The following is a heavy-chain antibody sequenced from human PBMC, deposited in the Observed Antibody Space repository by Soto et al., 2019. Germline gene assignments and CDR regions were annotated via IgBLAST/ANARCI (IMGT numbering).Heavy chain of an antibody. Sequence: EVQLVDSGGGLVQPGGSLRLSCAASGFAFSTYSMNWVRQAPGKGLEWLSFISSSISTIYYADSVKGRFTISRDNAKNSLYLQMNSLRDEDTAVYYCARDPGYYDSGDYFDYWGQGTLVTVSP. CDR2: ISSSISTI. CDR3: ARDPGYYDSGDYFDY. J-gene: IGHJ4*02. V-gene: IGHV3-48*02. CDR1: GFAFSTYS. D-gene: IGHD3-22*01.